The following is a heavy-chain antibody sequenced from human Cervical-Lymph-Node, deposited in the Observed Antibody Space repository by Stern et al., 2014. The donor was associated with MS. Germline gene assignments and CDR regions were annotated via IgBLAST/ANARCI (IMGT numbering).Heavy chain of an antibody. CDR3: ARALYCSSTSCYMWWEDYYYYGMDV. Sequence: EDQLVESGGGLVKPGGSLRLSCAASGFTFSSYSMNWVRQAPGKGLEWVSSISSSSSYIYDADSVKGRFTISRDNAKNSLYLQMNSLRAEDTAVYYCARALYCSSTSCYMWWEDYYYYGMDVWGQGTTVTVSS. V-gene: IGHV3-21*01. J-gene: IGHJ6*02. CDR1: GFTFSSYS. D-gene: IGHD2-2*02. CDR2: ISSSSSYI.